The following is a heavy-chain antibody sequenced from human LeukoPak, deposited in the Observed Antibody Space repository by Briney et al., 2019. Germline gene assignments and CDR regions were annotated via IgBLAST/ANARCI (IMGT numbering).Heavy chain of an antibody. J-gene: IGHJ5*02. CDR2: ISSSGSTI. CDR1: GFTFSDYY. D-gene: IGHD6-13*01. Sequence: KPGGSLRLSCAASGFTFSDYYMSWIRQAPGKGLEWVSYISSSGSTIYYTDSVKGRFTISRDNAKNSLYLQMNSLRAEDTAVYYCARVALIAAAGGNWFDPWGQGTLVTVSS. CDR3: ARVALIAAAGGNWFDP. V-gene: IGHV3-11*01.